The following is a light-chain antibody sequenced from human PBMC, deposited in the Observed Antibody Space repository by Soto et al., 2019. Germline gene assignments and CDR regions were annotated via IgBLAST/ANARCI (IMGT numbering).Light chain of an antibody. CDR1: QSVDNY. J-gene: IGKJ2*03. CDR3: PVVLCLLHS. CDR2: AAS. V-gene: IGKV1-39*01. Sequence: DSPMTQTPSSLSASVGYTVTLTCRASQSVDNYLKWYQQKPGKGPGLLNYAASTLQSGVPSRFSGSGSGTDFTLTISCLQPEDFTTYCSPVVLCLLHSFCAGTKVDI.